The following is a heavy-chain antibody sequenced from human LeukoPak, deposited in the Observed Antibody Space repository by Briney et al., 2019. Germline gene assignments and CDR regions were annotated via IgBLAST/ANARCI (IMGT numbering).Heavy chain of an antibody. CDR3: ARDPGLTVSYYMDV. J-gene: IGHJ6*03. V-gene: IGHV3-30*01. D-gene: IGHD4-17*01. CDR2: ISYDGSNK. Sequence: GGSLRLSCAASGFTFSSYAMHWVRQAPGKGLEWVAVISYDGSNKYYADSVKGRFTISRDNSKNTLYLQMNSLRAEDTAVYYCARDPGLTVSYYMDVWGKGTTVTVSS. CDR1: GFTFSSYA.